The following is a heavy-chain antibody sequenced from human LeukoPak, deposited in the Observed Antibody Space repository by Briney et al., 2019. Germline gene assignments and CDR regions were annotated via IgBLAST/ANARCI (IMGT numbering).Heavy chain of an antibody. CDR2: IRYDGSDK. V-gene: IGHV3-30*02. CDR1: GFTFSNYG. Sequence: PGGSLRLSCAASGFTFSNYGIHWVRQAPGKGLQWVAFIRYDGSDKYYADSVKGRFTISRDNAKNSLYLQMNSLRAEDTAVYYCARDKGSSSAYDYWGQGTLVTVSS. D-gene: IGHD6-6*01. J-gene: IGHJ4*02. CDR3: ARDKGSSSAYDY.